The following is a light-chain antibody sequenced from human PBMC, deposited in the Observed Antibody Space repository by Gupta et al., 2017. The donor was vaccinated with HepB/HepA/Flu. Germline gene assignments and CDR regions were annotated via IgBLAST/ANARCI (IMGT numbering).Light chain of an antibody. J-gene: IGKJ5*01. CDR3: QHEGSSLFT. Sequence: EIVLTQSPGTLSLSPGERATLSCRASQSVSSSYLAWYQQKPGQAPRLLIYGASSRATGIPDRFSGSGSGTDFTLTISRLEPEDFAVYYCQHEGSSLFTFGQGTLVDIK. V-gene: IGKV3-20*01. CDR1: QSVSSSY. CDR2: GAS.